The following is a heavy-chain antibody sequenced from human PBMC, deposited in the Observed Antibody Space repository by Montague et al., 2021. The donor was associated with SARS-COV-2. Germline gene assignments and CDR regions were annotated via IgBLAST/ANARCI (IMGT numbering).Heavy chain of an antibody. CDR2: IYYTGST. CDR3: ARDNYGDWGYYGLDV. V-gene: IGHV4-59*01. CDR1: GGSIGTYY. Sequence: SETLSLTCTVSGGSIGTYYWNWIRQSPGKGLEWLGYIYYTGSTKYSPSPKRRVTISMDTSRDQLSLRLKSVTAADTAVYYCARDNYGDWGYYGLDVWGQGTTVIVSS. J-gene: IGHJ6*02. D-gene: IGHD4-17*01.